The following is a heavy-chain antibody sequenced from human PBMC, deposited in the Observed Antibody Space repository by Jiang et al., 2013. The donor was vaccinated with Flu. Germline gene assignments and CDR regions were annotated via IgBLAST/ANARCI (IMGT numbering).Heavy chain of an antibody. J-gene: IGHJ3*02. CDR1: GGSISSSSYY. CDR2: IYYSGST. V-gene: IGHV4-39*01. Sequence: GPGLVKPSETLSLSCTVSGGSISSSSYYWGWIRQPPGKGLEWIGSIYYSGSTYYNPSLKSRVTISVDTSKNQFSLKLSSVTAADTAVYYCARQGATFYYDSSGFDAFDIWGQGTMVTVSS. CDR3: ARQGATFYYDSSGFDAFDI. D-gene: IGHD3-22*01.